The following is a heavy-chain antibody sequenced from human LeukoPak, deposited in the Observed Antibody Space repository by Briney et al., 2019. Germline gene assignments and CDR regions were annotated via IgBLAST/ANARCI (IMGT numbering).Heavy chain of an antibody. D-gene: IGHD6-19*01. V-gene: IGHV1-2*04. Sequence: ASVKVSCKASGYTFTGYYMHWVRQAPGQGLEWMGWINPNSGGTNYAQKFQGWVTMTRDTSISTAYMELSRLRSDDTAVYYCARARIAVAGTNYYYGMDVWGQGTTVTVSS. CDR1: GYTFTGYY. CDR2: INPNSGGT. J-gene: IGHJ6*02. CDR3: ARARIAVAGTNYYYGMDV.